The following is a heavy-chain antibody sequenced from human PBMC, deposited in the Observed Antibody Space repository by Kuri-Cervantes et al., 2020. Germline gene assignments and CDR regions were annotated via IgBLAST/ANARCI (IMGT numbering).Heavy chain of an antibody. CDR1: GFTFSSYG. Sequence: GESLKISCAASGFTFSSYGMHWVRQAPGKGLEWVAVISYDGSNKYYADSVKGRFTISRDNSKNTLYLQMNSLRAEDTAVYYCARDTQSGSYYLATNYGMDVWGQGTTVTVSS. V-gene: IGHV3-30*06. CDR3: ARDTQSGSYYLATNYGMDV. CDR2: ISYDGSNK. D-gene: IGHD1-26*01. J-gene: IGHJ6*02.